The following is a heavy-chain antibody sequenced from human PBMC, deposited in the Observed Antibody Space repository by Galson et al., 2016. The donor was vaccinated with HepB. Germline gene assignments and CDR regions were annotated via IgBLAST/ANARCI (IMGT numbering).Heavy chain of an antibody. D-gene: IGHD2-15*01. V-gene: IGHV1-18*01. J-gene: IGHJ4*02. CDR1: GYTFNSYG. CDR3: ARVEDYNSRTFTYWGQGNRGRDSINTAPTTGPTCRGVENVRLVDTVVYYCASVEDYNSAPLDY. Sequence: SVKVSCKASGYTFNSYGISWVRQAPGQGLEWMGWISAYNGNTIYAQKLRGRVTMTTDTTTSTAYMELRSLRFDDQAVYYCARVEDYNSRTFTYWGQGNRGRDSINTAPTTGPTCRGVENVRLVDTVVYYCASVEDYNSAPLDYGGQGTRVTVSS. CDR2: ISAYNGNT.